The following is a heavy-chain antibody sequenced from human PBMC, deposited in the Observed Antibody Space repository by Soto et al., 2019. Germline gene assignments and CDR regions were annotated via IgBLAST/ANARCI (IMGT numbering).Heavy chain of an antibody. CDR2: ISWNSGSI. CDR1: GFTFDDYA. D-gene: IGHD2-21*01. J-gene: IGHJ4*02. V-gene: IGHV3-9*01. Sequence: GGSLRLSCAASGFTFDDYAMHWVRQAPGKGLEWVSGISWNSGSIGYADSVKGRFTISRDNAKNTLYLQMNSLGVEDTVLYYCSYDTFGDKDFWGQGTPVTVSS. CDR3: SYDTFGDKDF.